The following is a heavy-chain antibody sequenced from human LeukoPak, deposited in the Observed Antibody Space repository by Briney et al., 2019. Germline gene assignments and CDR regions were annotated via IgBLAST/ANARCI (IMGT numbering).Heavy chain of an antibody. V-gene: IGHV3-49*04. CDR2: IRSKAYGGTT. D-gene: IGHD2-21*01. J-gene: IGHJ4*02. CDR1: GFTFGDYA. CDR3: TRDCGGDCYPSPFDY. Sequence: GGSLRLSCTASGFTFGDYAMSWVRQAPGKGLEWVGFIRSKAYGGTTEYAASVKGRFTISRDYSKSIAYLQMNSLKTEDTAVYYCTRDCGGDCYPSPFDYWGQGTLVTVSS.